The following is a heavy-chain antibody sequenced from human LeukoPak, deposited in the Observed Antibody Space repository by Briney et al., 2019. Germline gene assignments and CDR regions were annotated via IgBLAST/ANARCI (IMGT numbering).Heavy chain of an antibody. V-gene: IGHV3-7*03. Sequence: GGSLRLSCAASGFTFSSYWMSWVRQAPGKGLEWVANIKQDGSEKYYVDSVKGRFTISRDNAKNSLYLQMNSLRAEDTAAYYCANLIVGATRYFDYWGQGTLVTVSS. CDR1: GFTFSSYW. CDR3: ANLIVGATRYFDY. CDR2: IKQDGSEK. J-gene: IGHJ4*02. D-gene: IGHD1-26*01.